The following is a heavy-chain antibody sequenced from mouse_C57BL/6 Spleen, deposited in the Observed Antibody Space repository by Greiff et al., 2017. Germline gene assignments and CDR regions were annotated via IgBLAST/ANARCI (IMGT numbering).Heavy chain of an antibody. CDR3: TRWGTTVVAPYFDV. D-gene: IGHD1-1*01. V-gene: IGHV1-15*01. CDR1: GYTFTDYE. Sequence: VQLQQSGAELVRPGASVTLSCKASGYTFTDYEMHWVKQTPVHGLEWIGAIDPETGGTAYNQKFKGKAILTADKSSSTAYMELRSLTSEDSAVYYCTRWGTTVVAPYFDVWGTGTTVTVSS. CDR2: IDPETGGT. J-gene: IGHJ1*03.